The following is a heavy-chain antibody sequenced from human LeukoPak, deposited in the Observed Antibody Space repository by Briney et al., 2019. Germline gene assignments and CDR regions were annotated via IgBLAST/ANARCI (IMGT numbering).Heavy chain of an antibody. CDR2: VSTGGAAT. D-gene: IGHD1-1*01. J-gene: IGHJ4*02. CDR3: ARVNWNDVS. V-gene: IGHV3-23*01. CDR1: GFTFSSFS. Sequence: GGSLRLSCAASGFTFSSFSMNWVRQAPGKGLEWVSTVSTGGAATYYADSVKGRFTISRDNSENTLYLQMNSLRAEDTAVYYCARVNWNDVSWGQGALVTVSS.